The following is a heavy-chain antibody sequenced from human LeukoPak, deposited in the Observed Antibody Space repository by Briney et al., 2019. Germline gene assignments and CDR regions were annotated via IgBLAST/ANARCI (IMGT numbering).Heavy chain of an antibody. D-gene: IGHD3-22*01. J-gene: IGHJ4*02. Sequence: ASVKVSCTASGYTFTSYGISWVRQAPGQGLEWMGWISAYNGNTNYAQKLQGRVTMTTDTSTSTAYMELRSLRSDDTAVYYCARVETYYYDSSGFLFDYWSQGTLVTVYS. V-gene: IGHV1-18*01. CDR1: GYTFTSYG. CDR3: ARVETYYYDSSGFLFDY. CDR2: ISAYNGNT.